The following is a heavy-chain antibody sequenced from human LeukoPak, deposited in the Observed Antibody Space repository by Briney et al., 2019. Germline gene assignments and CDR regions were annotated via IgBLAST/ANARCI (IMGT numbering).Heavy chain of an antibody. Sequence: RGSLRLSCAPSGFTFSSYAMHWVRQASGKGLEYVSAISSNGGSAYYANSVKGRFTISRDNSKNTLYLQMGSLRAEDMAVYYCARGHPYDFWSRYHHYWGQGTLVTVSS. D-gene: IGHD3-3*01. CDR2: ISSNGGSA. J-gene: IGHJ4*02. CDR3: ARGHPYDFWSRYHHY. V-gene: IGHV3-64*01. CDR1: GFTFSSYA.